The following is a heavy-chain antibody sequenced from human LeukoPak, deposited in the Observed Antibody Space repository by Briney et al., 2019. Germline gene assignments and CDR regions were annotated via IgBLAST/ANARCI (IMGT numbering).Heavy chain of an antibody. Sequence: ASVKVSCKASGYTFTSYGISWVRQAPGQGLEWMGWISAYNGNTNYAQKLQGRVTMTTDTSTSTAYMELRSLRSDDTAVYYCARDIVVVPADPPDWFDPWGQGTLVTVSS. V-gene: IGHV1-18*01. J-gene: IGHJ5*02. CDR1: GYTFTSYG. CDR2: ISAYNGNT. CDR3: ARDIVVVPADPPDWFDP. D-gene: IGHD2-2*01.